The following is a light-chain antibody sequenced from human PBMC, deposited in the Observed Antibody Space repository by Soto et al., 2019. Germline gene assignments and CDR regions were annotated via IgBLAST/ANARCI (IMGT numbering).Light chain of an antibody. Sequence: EIVLTQSPGTLSLSPGERATLSCRASQSVSSSYLAWYQQKPGQAPRLLIYGASSRATGIPDRFSGSGSGTDFTLTISRLEPEDFAVDYCQQYGSSPPIFTFGPGTKVDIK. J-gene: IGKJ3*01. V-gene: IGKV3-20*01. CDR1: QSVSSSY. CDR2: GAS. CDR3: QQYGSSPPIFT.